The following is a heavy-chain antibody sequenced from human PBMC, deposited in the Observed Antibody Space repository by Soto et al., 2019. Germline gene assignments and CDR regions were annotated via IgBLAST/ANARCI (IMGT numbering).Heavy chain of an antibody. CDR3: ARTPSRIAAAHLDYYYYGMDV. Sequence: SGPTLVNPTETLTLTCTVSGFSLSNARMGVSWIRQPPGKALEWLAHIFSNDEKSYSTSLKSRLTISKDTSKSQVVLTMTNMDPVDTATYYCARTPSRIAAAHLDYYYYGMDVWGQGTTVTVSS. J-gene: IGHJ6*02. D-gene: IGHD6-13*01. CDR2: IFSNDEK. CDR1: GFSLSNARMG. V-gene: IGHV2-26*01.